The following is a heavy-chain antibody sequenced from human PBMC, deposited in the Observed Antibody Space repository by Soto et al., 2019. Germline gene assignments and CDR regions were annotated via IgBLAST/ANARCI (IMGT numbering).Heavy chain of an antibody. CDR2: ISSSSSYI. CDR3: ARDNNGRDGYNY. D-gene: IGHD5-12*01. J-gene: IGHJ4*02. Sequence: GGSLRLSCAASGFTFSSYSMNWVRQAPGKGLEWVSSISSSSSYIYYADSVKGRFTISRDNAKNSLYLQMNSLRAEDTAVYYCARDNNGRDGYNYWGQGTLVTVSS. V-gene: IGHV3-21*01. CDR1: GFTFSSYS.